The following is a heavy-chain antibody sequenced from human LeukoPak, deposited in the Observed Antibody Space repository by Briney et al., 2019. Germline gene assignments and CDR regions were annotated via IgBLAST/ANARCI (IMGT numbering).Heavy chain of an antibody. CDR3: AREGGGCSSTSCRFGEDY. Sequence: PGGSPKVSCEASGYTFTSYAMNWVRQAPGQGLEWMGWINTNTGNPTSAQAFTGRFVFSLDTSVSTAYLQISSLKAEDTAVYYCAREGGGCSSTSCRFGEDYWGQGTLVTVSS. CDR1: GYTFTSYA. J-gene: IGHJ4*02. CDR2: INTNTGNP. V-gene: IGHV7-4-1*02. D-gene: IGHD2-2*01.